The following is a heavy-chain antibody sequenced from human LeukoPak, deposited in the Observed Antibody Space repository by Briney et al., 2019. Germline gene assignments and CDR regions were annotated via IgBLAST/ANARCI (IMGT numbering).Heavy chain of an antibody. V-gene: IGHV3-23*01. CDR2: INGNGVNT. D-gene: IGHD3-10*01. J-gene: IGHJ4*02. CDR3: AKDGLWFGESQFYFDR. Sequence: GGSLRLSCPVSGFTFSTYAMSWVRQAPGKGLEWVSSINGNGVNTYYTDSVKGRFTISRDNSNNTLYLHLHSLRAEDTAIYYCAKDGLWFGESQFYFDRWGQGTLVTVSS. CDR1: GFTFSTYA.